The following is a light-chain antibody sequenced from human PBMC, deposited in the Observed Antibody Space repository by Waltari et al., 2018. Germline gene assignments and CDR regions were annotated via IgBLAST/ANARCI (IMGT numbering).Light chain of an antibody. CDR1: TGAVTSDLY. CDR3: LLSYSGAWV. Sequence: QAVVTQEPSLTVSPGGTVTLTCGSSTGAVTSDLYPYWFQQKPGQAPRKLIHDTTSKHSCTPGQFSGSLLGSKAALTLSGAQPEDEAEYFCLLSYSGAWVFGGGTNLTVL. J-gene: IGLJ3*02. V-gene: IGLV7-46*01. CDR2: DTT.